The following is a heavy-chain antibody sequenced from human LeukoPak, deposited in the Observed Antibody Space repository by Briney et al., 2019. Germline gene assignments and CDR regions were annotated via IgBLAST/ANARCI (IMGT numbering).Heavy chain of an antibody. CDR3: ARDLRGDIAYLGGVLGFDY. CDR2: ISSSSSYI. D-gene: IGHD5-12*01. CDR1: GFTFSSYS. Sequence: PGGSLRLSCAASGFTFSSYSMNWVRQAPRKGLEWVSSISSSSSYIYYADSVKGRFTISRDNAKNSLYLQMNSLRAEDTAVYYCARDLRGDIAYLGGVLGFDYWGQGTLVTVSS. V-gene: IGHV3-21*01. J-gene: IGHJ4*02.